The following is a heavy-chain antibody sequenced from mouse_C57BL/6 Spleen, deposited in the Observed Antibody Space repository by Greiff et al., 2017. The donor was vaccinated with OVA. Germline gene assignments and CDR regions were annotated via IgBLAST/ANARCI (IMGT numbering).Heavy chain of an antibody. V-gene: IGHV1-72*01. CDR3: ARPLRRGSYYFDY. CDR2: IDPNSGGT. Sequence: QVQLQQPGAELVKPGASVKLSCKASGYTFTSYWMHWVKQRPGRGLEWIGRIDPNSGGTKYNEKFKSKATLTVDKPSSTAYMQLSSLTSEDSAVYDCARPLRRGSYYFDYWGQGTTLTVSS. CDR1: GYTFTSYW. D-gene: IGHD1-2*01. J-gene: IGHJ2*01.